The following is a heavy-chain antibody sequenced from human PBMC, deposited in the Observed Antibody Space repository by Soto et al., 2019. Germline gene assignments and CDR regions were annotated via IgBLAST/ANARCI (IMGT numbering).Heavy chain of an antibody. CDR3: ARSPAHCSSTSCYVDY. V-gene: IGHV5-51*01. J-gene: IGHJ4*02. Sequence: PGESLKISCKGSGYSFTSYWIGWVRQMPGKGLEWMGIIYPGDSDTRYSPSFQGQVTISADKSISTAYLQWSSLKASDTAMYYCARSPAHCSSTSCYVDYWGQGTLVTVSS. CDR1: GYSFTSYW. D-gene: IGHD2-2*01. CDR2: IYPGDSDT.